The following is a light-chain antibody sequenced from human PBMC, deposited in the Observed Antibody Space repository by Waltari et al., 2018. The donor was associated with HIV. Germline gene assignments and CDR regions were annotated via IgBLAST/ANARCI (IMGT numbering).Light chain of an antibody. CDR3: CSYAGRYTYV. CDR2: DVT. Sequence: QSALTQPRSVSGSPGQSVTISCTGTSSDVGGYNYVSWYQHHPGKAPKFMIYDVTKRPSGVPDRFSGSKSGNTASLTISGLQAEEEADYYCCSYAGRYTYVFGTGTKVTVL. J-gene: IGLJ1*01. V-gene: IGLV2-11*01. CDR1: SSDVGGYNY.